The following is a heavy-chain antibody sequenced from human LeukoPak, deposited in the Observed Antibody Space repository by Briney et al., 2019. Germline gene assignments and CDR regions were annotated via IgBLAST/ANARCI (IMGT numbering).Heavy chain of an antibody. V-gene: IGHV4-34*01. Sequence: SETLSLTCTVSGGSISSYYWSWIRQPPGKGLEWIGEINHSGSTNYNPSLKSRVTISVDTSKNQFSLKLSSVTAADTAVYYCAGLDTARPAPDYWGQGTLVTVSS. J-gene: IGHJ4*02. D-gene: IGHD5-18*01. CDR1: GGSISSYY. CDR2: INHSGST. CDR3: AGLDTARPAPDY.